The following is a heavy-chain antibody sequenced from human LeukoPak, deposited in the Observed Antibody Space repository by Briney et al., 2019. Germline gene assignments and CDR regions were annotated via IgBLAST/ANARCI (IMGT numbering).Heavy chain of an antibody. CDR2: INPNSGGT. J-gene: IGHJ3*02. CDR3: ARWLGYAGAFDI. Sequence: ASVKVSCKASGYTFTGYYMHWVRQAPGQGLEWMGWINPNSGGTNYAQKFQGRVTMTRDTSISTAYMELSRLRSDDTAVYYCARWLGYAGAFDIWGRGTMVTVSS. V-gene: IGHV1-2*02. CDR1: GYTFTGYY. D-gene: IGHD2-15*01.